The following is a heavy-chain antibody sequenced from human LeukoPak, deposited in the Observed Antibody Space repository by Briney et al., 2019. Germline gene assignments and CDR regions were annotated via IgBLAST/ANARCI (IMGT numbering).Heavy chain of an antibody. V-gene: IGHV3-64*01. Sequence: GGSLRLSCAASGFTFSSYAMHWVRQAPGKGLEYVSAISSNGGSTYYANSVKGRFTLSRDNSKNTLYLQMGSLRAEDMAVYYCARDGDPGAFDIWGQGTMVTVSS. CDR3: ARDGDPGAFDI. D-gene: IGHD4-17*01. CDR1: GFTFSSYA. J-gene: IGHJ3*02. CDR2: ISSNGGST.